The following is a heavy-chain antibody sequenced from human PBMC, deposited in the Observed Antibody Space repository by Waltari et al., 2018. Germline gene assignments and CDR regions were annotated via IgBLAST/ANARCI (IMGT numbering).Heavy chain of an antibody. V-gene: IGHV3-53*01. CDR3: ATSKALHSGWARFDY. CDR1: EFTVSDNY. CDR2: RASDGIT. Sequence: EVQLVESGGGLIQPGGSLRLSCVASEFTVSDNYMSWVRQAPGKGLEWVSIRASDGITHYANFVKSRFTISTDNSKNTLYLQMNSLRTEDTAMYYCATSKALHSGWARFDYWGLGTLVTVSS. D-gene: IGHD5-12*01. J-gene: IGHJ4*02.